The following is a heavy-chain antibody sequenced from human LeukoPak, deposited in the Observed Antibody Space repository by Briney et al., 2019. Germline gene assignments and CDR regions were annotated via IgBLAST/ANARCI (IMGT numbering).Heavy chain of an antibody. CDR1: KFTFSSYW. CDR3: AELGITMIGGV. Sequence: GGSLRLSCAASKFTFSSYWMSWVRQAPGKGLEWVANIKQDGSEKYYVDSVKGRFTISRDNAKNSLYLQMNSLRAEDTAVYYCAELGITMIGGVWGKGTTVTISS. J-gene: IGHJ6*04. D-gene: IGHD3-10*02. CDR2: IKQDGSEK. V-gene: IGHV3-7*01.